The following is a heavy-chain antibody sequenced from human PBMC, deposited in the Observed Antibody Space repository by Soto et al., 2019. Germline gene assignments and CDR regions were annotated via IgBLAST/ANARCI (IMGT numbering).Heavy chain of an antibody. D-gene: IGHD3-10*01. CDR1: GGTFSSYA. CDR2: IIPIFGTA. Sequence: SSVNVSCQASGGTFSSYAISWVRQAPGQGLEWMGGIIPIFGTANYAQQFQGRVTITADESTSTAYMELRSLSSEDTAVYYCASVSGSEYYFDYWGQGTLVTVSS. V-gene: IGHV1-69*13. CDR3: ASVSGSEYYFDY. J-gene: IGHJ4*02.